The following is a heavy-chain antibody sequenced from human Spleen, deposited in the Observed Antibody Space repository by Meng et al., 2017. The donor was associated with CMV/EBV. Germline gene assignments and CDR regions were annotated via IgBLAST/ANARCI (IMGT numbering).Heavy chain of an antibody. V-gene: IGHV1-18*01. CDR1: GYTFSSYG. CDR2: IRVYNGNT. CDR3: ARDRTRVEVPGGPDY. J-gene: IGHJ4*02. D-gene: IGHD2-2*01. Sequence: SGYTFSSYGISWVRQAPGQGVEWIGSIRVYNGNTNYEEKPQDRGTLTTDTYSRTAFMELRSRGSDDTAMDYCARDRTRVEVPGGPDYWGQGTLVTVSS.